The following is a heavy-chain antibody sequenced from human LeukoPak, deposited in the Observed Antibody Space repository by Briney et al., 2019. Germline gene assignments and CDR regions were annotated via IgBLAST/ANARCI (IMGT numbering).Heavy chain of an antibody. V-gene: IGHV3-21*01. CDR3: ARDTLHRIDY. Sequence: GGSLRLSCAASGFTFSSYAMHWVRQAPGKGLEWVSSISSSSSYIYYADSVKGRFTISRDNAKNSLYLQMNSLRAEDTAVYYCARDTLHRIDYWGQGTLVTVSS. J-gene: IGHJ4*02. CDR2: ISSSSSYI. CDR1: GFTFSSYA. D-gene: IGHD1-14*01.